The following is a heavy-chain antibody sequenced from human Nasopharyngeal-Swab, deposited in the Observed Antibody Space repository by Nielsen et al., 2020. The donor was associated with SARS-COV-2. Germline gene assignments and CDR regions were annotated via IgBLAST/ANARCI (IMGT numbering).Heavy chain of an antibody. CDR2: MNPNSGNT. D-gene: IGHD3-3*01. J-gene: IGHJ3*02. CDR3: ASRYYDFWSGYPSAFDI. Sequence: WVRQAPGQGIEWMGWMNPNSGNTGYAQKFQGRVTMTRNTPISTAYMELSSMRSEDRAVYYCASRYYDFWSGYPSAFDIWGQGTMVTVSS. V-gene: IGHV1-8*01.